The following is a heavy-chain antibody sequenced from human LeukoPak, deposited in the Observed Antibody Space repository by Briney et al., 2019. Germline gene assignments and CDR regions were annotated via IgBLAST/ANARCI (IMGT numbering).Heavy chain of an antibody. J-gene: IGHJ1*01. CDR1: GGSMSGGGYC. D-gene: IGHD3-22*01. Sequence: SETLSLTCTVAGGSMSGGGYCWSWIRHHPGKGLEWIGYISFSGSTYYSPSLETRVTISVDTSKKEFSLRLSSVTAADTAVYFCAREAYDSSGHRYFQHWGQGALVTVSS. V-gene: IGHV4-31*03. CDR3: AREAYDSSGHRYFQH. CDR2: ISFSGST.